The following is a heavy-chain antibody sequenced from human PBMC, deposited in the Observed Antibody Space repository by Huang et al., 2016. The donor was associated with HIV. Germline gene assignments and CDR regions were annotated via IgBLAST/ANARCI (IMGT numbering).Heavy chain of an antibody. CDR2: VYQGGST. J-gene: IGHJ4*02. Sequence: QLQLQESGPGQVKPSETLSLTCTVSGDFISRTNYYWGWIRQSPWKGLEWVGSVYQGGSTNYNPSLKSRVTLSVDTSRNQFSLRLNSVTAADTAVYYCASQHIGAAATWFWGRGTQVAVSS. V-gene: IGHV4-39*01. D-gene: IGHD6-13*01. CDR3: ASQHIGAAATWF. CDR1: GDFISRTNYY.